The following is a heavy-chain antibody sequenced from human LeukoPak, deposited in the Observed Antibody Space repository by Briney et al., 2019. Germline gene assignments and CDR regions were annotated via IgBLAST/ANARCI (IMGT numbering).Heavy chain of an antibody. CDR1: GFSFTTHA. D-gene: IGHD3-10*01. Sequence: GGSLRLSCVASGFSFTTHAMGWVRQAPGKGLEWVSHISGSGGSTKYSGSVKGRFTISRDNSKNTLYLQINSLGADDTAVYYCAKDQDPHSYGSGSYAPFDYWGQGTLVTVSS. J-gene: IGHJ4*02. CDR2: ISGSGGST. V-gene: IGHV3-23*01. CDR3: AKDQDPHSYGSGSYAPFDY.